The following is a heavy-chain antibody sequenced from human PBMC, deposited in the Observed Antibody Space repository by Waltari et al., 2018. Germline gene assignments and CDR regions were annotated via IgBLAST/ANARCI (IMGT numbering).Heavy chain of an antibody. Sequence: QLVQSGTEVKKPGESLKISCKTSGYSFNNYWIGWVRQMPGKGLEWMGIVRPDNSDTRYSPSFRGQVTISADKSISIAYLQWSSLKASDTAIYYCARHTEDYNGDDWGQGTLVTVST. CDR2: VRPDNSDT. J-gene: IGHJ4*02. CDR1: GYSFNNYW. CDR3: ARHTEDYNGDD. V-gene: IGHV5-51*01. D-gene: IGHD1-1*01.